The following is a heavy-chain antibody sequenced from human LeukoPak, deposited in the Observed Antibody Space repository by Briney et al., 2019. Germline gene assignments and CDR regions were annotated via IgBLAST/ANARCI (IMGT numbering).Heavy chain of an antibody. Sequence: ASVKASCKASGYTFTSYDINWVRQATGQGLEWMGWMNPNSGNTGYAQKFQGRVTMTRNTSISTAYMELSSLRSEDTAVYYCARILVRGVFRPLGYWGQGTLVTVSS. CDR2: MNPNSGNT. D-gene: IGHD3-10*01. V-gene: IGHV1-8*01. J-gene: IGHJ4*02. CDR1: GYTFTSYD. CDR3: ARILVRGVFRPLGY.